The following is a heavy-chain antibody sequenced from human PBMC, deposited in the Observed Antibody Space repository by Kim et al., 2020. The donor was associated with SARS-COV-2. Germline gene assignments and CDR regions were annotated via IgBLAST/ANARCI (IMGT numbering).Heavy chain of an antibody. J-gene: IGHJ1*01. CDR2: VDYSGTT. V-gene: IGHV4-39*01. CDR3: ASPPEYASPNFEWLASFDV. CDR1: GGSISRASYY. D-gene: IGHD6-19*01. Sequence: SETLSLTCTVSGGSISRASYYWAWIRQSPGGGPEWIGTVDYSGTTYYNPSLRSRVSISIDNSKKQFSLRLTSVSAADTAVYYCASPPEYASPNFEWLASFDVWRQGLVVTVSS.